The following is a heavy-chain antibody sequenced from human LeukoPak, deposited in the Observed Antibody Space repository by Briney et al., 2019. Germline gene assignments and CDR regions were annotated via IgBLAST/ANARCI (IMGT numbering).Heavy chain of an antibody. J-gene: IGHJ4*02. CDR2: IYYSGST. D-gene: IGHD1-26*01. CDR1: GGSFSSGGYF. V-gene: IGHV4-31*11. Sequence: PSETLSLTCVVSGGSFSSGGYFWSWIRQHPGKGLEWIGYIYYSGSTYYNPSLKSRVTMSVDTFKNQFFLKLNSVTAADTAVYYCARGRPYSGGYHLDYWGQGTLVTVSA. CDR3: ARGRPYSGGYHLDY.